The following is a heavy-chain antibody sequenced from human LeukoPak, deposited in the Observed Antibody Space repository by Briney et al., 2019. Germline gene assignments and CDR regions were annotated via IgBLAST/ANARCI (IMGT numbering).Heavy chain of an antibody. CDR1: GYTFTSYG. Sequence: ASVKVSCKASGYTFTSYGISWVRQAPGQGLEWMGWISAYNGNTNYAQKLQGRATMTTDTSTSTAYMELRSLRSDDTAVFYCARYCSGGSCSKYYFDYWGQGTLVTVSS. CDR3: ARYCSGGSCSKYYFDY. CDR2: ISAYNGNT. V-gene: IGHV1-18*01. D-gene: IGHD2-15*01. J-gene: IGHJ4*02.